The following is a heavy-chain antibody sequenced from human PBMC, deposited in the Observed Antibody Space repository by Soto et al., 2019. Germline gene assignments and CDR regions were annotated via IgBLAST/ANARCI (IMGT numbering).Heavy chain of an antibody. CDR2: IYHSGST. Sequence: QVQLQESGPGLVKPSGTLSLTCAVSGGSISSSNWWSWVRQPPGKGLEWIGEIYHSGSTNYNPSLKSRVTISVDKSKNQFSLKLSSVTAADTAVYYCARVRGSYYAAVYYYYGMDVWGQGTTVTVSS. J-gene: IGHJ6*02. CDR1: GGSISSSNW. CDR3: ARVRGSYYAAVYYYYGMDV. V-gene: IGHV4-4*02. D-gene: IGHD1-26*01.